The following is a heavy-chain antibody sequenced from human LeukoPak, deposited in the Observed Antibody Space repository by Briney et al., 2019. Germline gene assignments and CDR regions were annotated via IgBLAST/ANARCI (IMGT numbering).Heavy chain of an antibody. J-gene: IGHJ4*02. D-gene: IGHD5-18*01. CDR1: GGSFSGYY. V-gene: IGHV4-34*01. Sequence: SETLSLTCAVYGGSFSGYYWSWIRQPPGKGLEWIGEINHSGSTNYNPSLKSRVTISVDTSKNQFSLKLSSVTAADTAVYYCARIRRGYSYGYTEYYFDYWGQGTLVTVSS. CDR2: INHSGST. CDR3: ARIRRGYSYGYTEYYFDY.